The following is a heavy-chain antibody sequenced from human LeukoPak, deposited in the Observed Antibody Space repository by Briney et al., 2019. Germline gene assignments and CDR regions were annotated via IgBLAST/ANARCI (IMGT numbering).Heavy chain of an antibody. CDR2: INNDRSS. CDR1: GFTFSEYS. Sequence: GGSLTLSCAASGFTFSEYSMNWVRQAPGKGLEWISYINNDRSSIADSVKGRFTISRDTAENSLFLRMTSLRAEDTAVYYCARDTDWSFDYWGQGILVTVSS. CDR3: ARDTDWSFDY. J-gene: IGHJ4*02. V-gene: IGHV3-48*01. D-gene: IGHD2-21*01.